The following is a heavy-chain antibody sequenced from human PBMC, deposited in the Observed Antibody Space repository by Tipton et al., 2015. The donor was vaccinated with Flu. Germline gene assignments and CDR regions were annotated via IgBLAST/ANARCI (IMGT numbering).Heavy chain of an antibody. CDR1: GYTFTGYY. CDR2: INPNSAGT. CDR3: AREGYDILTGYYTSFDY. J-gene: IGHJ4*02. D-gene: IGHD3-9*01. Sequence: QSEAEVKKPGASVKVSCKASGYTFTGYYMHWVRQAPGQGLEWMGRINPNSAGTNYTQKFQGRVTMTRDTSISTAYMELSRLRSDDTAVYYCAREGYDILTGYYTSFDYWGQGTLVTVSS. V-gene: IGHV1-2*06.